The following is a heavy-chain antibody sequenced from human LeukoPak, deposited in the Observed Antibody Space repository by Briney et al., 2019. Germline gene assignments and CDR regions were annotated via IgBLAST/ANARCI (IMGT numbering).Heavy chain of an antibody. D-gene: IGHD3-10*01. CDR3: ARDSSMLRGPMVIYYFDF. V-gene: IGHV3-23*01. CDR1: DFSFITYA. Sequence: SGGSLGLSCSASDFSFITYAMSWVRQAPGKVLEWVSSISGGGDATYYADSVKGRFTISRDNSKNTLYLQMNSLRAEDTAVYYCARDSSMLRGPMVIYYFDFWGQGTLVTVSS. J-gene: IGHJ4*02. CDR2: ISGGGDAT.